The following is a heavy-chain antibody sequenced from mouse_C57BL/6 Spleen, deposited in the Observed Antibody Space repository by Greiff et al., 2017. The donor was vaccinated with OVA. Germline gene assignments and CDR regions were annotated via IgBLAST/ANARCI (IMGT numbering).Heavy chain of an antibody. Sequence: EVMLVESGGGLVKPGGSLKLSCAASGFTFSDYGMHWVRQAPEKGLEWVAYISSGSSTIYYADTVKGRFTISRDNAKNTLFLQMTSLRSEDTAMYYCARGDYDYDWYFDVWGTGTTVTVSS. J-gene: IGHJ1*03. D-gene: IGHD2-4*01. CDR1: GFTFSDYG. CDR2: ISSGSSTI. CDR3: ARGDYDYDWYFDV. V-gene: IGHV5-17*01.